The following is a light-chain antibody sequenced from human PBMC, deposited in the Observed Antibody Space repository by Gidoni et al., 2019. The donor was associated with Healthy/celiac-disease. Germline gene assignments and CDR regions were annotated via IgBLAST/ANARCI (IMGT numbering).Light chain of an antibody. Sequence: DIQMTQSASSLSASVGDRVTITCRASQSISSYLNWDQQKPGKAPKLLIYAASSLPSGVPSRFSGSGSGTDFTITISSLQPGDFATYYCQQSYSTPRTFGGETKVEIK. V-gene: IGKV1-39*01. CDR2: AAS. J-gene: IGKJ4*01. CDR1: QSISSY. CDR3: QQSYSTPRT.